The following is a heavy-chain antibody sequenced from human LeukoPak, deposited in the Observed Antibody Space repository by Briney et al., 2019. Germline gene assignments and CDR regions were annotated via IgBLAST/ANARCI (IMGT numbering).Heavy chain of an antibody. CDR2: LTYDGTT. Sequence: SETLSLTCVVSGGSISSYYWSWIRRPPGKGLEWIGVLTYDGTTHYNPSLKSRITISIDTSKNHFSLNLNSVTAADTAVYYCARGIWSSSSFGYWGQGTLVTVSS. D-gene: IGHD6-6*01. V-gene: IGHV4-34*01. J-gene: IGHJ4*02. CDR1: GGSISSYY. CDR3: ARGIWSSSSFGY.